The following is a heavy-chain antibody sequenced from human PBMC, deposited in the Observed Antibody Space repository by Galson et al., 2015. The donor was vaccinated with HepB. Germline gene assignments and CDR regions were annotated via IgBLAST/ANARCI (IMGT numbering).Heavy chain of an antibody. J-gene: IGHJ6*02. CDR1: GYTFTSYY. D-gene: IGHD6-13*01. V-gene: IGHV1-46*03. CDR2: INPSGGST. CDR3: ARELKAAAGKGPFYYGMDV. Sequence: SVKVSCKASGYTFTSYYMHWVRQAPGQGLEWMGIINPSGGSTSYAQKFQGRVTMTRDTSTSTVYMELSSLRSEDTAVYYCARELKAAAGKGPFYYGMDVWGQGTTVTVSS.